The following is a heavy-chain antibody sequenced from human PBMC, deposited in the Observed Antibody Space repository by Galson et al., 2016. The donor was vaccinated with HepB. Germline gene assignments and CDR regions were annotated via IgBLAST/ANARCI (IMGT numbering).Heavy chain of an antibody. V-gene: IGHV4-61*01. CDR2: MHYTGNT. J-gene: IGHJ6*02. D-gene: IGHD3-3*01. CDR1: GPPVSSGSYY. Sequence: SETLSLTCTVSGPPVSSGSYYWTWIRQSPGKRLEWIAYMHYTGNTESNPSLKSRVTTSLDTSKNQLSLKLTSVTTADTAVYYCASGSSYYDLRSGPRFEGLDVWGQGTSVTVSS. CDR3: ASGSSYYDLRSGPRFEGLDV.